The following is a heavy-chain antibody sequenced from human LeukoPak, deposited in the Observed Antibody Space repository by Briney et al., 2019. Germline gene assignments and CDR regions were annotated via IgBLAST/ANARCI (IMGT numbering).Heavy chain of an antibody. J-gene: IGHJ4*02. CDR1: GFTFSSYA. V-gene: IGHV3-23*01. Sequence: GGSLRLSCAASGFTFSSYAMSWVRQAPGNGLEWVSAISGSGGSTYYADSVKGRFTISRDNSKNTLYLQMNSLRAEDTAVYYCAKDQWELLGYFDYWGQGTLVTVSS. CDR2: ISGSGGST. D-gene: IGHD1-26*01. CDR3: AKDQWELLGYFDY.